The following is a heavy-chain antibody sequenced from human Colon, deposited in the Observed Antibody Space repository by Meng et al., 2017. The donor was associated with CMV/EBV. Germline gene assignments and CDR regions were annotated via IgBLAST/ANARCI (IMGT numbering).Heavy chain of an antibody. J-gene: IGHJ4*02. CDR1: GFSLNTYEVG. CDR2: IYWDDDK. CDR3: AHKSLPAAFFDY. D-gene: IGHD2-2*01. Sequence: QITLKESGPTVVKPTQTLTLTCTFSGFSLNTYEVGVGWFRQTPGKAPEWLALIYWDDDKRYRSSLGNRLTLTHDASKNQVVLTMTDMDPVDTATYYCAHKSLPAAFFDYWSQGTLVTVSS. V-gene: IGHV2-5*02.